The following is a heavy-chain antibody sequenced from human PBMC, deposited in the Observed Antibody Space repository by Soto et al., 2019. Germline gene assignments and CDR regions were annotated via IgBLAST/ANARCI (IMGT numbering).Heavy chain of an antibody. D-gene: IGHD3-10*01. V-gene: IGHV1-18*01. CDR2: ISDYNGNT. CDR3: AGEGYYSGSGTYSPPRYYGMDV. J-gene: IGHJ6*02. CDR1: GYTFSNYG. Sequence: QVQLVQSGAEVRKPGASVKVSCKASGYTFSNYGLSWVRQAPGQGLEWMGWISDYNGNTHYAQKFQGRLNMTTDTSTRTAYVELRSLTSDDTAVYFCAGEGYYSGSGTYSPPRYYGMDVWGQGTTSPSP.